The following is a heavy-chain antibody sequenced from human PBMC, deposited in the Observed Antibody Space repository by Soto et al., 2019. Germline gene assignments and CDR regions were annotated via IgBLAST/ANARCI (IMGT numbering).Heavy chain of an antibody. CDR1: GFTFSSYA. D-gene: IGHD3-22*01. CDR3: AMSILKSEYYYDSSGSGY. J-gene: IGHJ4*02. CDR2: ISGSGGST. Sequence: PGGSLRLSCAASGFTFSSYAMSWVRQAPGKGLEWVSAISGSGGSTYYADSVKGRFTISRDNSKNTLYLQMNSLRAEDTAVYYCAMSILKSEYYYDSSGSGYWGQGTLVTVSS. V-gene: IGHV3-23*01.